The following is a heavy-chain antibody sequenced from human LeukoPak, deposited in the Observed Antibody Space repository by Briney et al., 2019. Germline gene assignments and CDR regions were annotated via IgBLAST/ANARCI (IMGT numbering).Heavy chain of an antibody. CDR3: ARLVVGATHFDY. V-gene: IGHV4-39*01. J-gene: IGHJ4*02. Sequence: PSETLSLTCTVSGGSISSSSYYWGWIRQPPGKGLEWIGYIFYSGCTFYNPSLKSRVTVSVDTSKNQFSLKLSSVTAADTAVYFCARLVVGATHFDYWGQGTLVTVSS. D-gene: IGHD1-26*01. CDR2: IFYSGCT. CDR1: GGSISSSSYY.